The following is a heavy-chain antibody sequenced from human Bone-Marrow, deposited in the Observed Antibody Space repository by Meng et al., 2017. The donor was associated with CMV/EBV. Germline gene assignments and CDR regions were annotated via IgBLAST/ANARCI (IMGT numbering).Heavy chain of an antibody. D-gene: IGHD3-22*01. CDR1: GSTFTGYY. Sequence: ASGSTFTGYYIHWVRQAPGRGLDWMGWINPNSGGTNYAQKFQGRVTMTRDTSISTAYMELSRLRSDDTAVYYCARSLDYDSSGSYYWGQGTLVTVSS. J-gene: IGHJ4*02. CDR2: INPNSGGT. V-gene: IGHV1-2*02. CDR3: ARSLDYDSSGSYY.